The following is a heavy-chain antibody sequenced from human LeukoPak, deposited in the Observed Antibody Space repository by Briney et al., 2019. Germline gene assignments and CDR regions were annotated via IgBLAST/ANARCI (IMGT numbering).Heavy chain of an antibody. CDR3: AKDLKFMGVSSGYFDY. V-gene: IGHV3-64D*09. J-gene: IGHJ4*02. CDR2: ISNNGGSS. D-gene: IGHD3-16*01. CDR1: GFTFSAYA. Sequence: GGSLRLSCSASGFTFSAYAMYWVRQAPGKGLEYVSGISNNGGSSFYADSVKGRFTISRDNSKNTLYLQMSSLRAEDTAVYYCAKDLKFMGVSSGYFDYWGQGTLVTVSS.